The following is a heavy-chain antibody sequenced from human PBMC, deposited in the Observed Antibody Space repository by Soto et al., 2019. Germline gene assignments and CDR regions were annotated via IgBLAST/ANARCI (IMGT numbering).Heavy chain of an antibody. J-gene: IGHJ4*02. CDR1: GGSVSSSSYY. CDR3: AARRAGDYYFAY. CDR2: IYYTGST. V-gene: IGHV4-39*01. D-gene: IGHD1-26*01. Sequence: LSLTCTVSGGSVSSSSYYWGWIRQPPGKGLEWIGTIYYTGSTSYSPSLKSRVTISVDTSKTQFSPNLKSVTAADTAVYYCAARRAGDYYFAYWGQGTLVTVSS.